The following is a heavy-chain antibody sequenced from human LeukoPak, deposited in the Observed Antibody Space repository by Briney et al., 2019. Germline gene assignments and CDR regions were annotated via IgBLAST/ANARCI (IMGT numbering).Heavy chain of an antibody. D-gene: IGHD3-22*01. CDR3: ARLHYYDSSGYHQ. V-gene: IGHV4-38-2*02. CDR2: IYHSGRT. J-gene: IGHJ4*02. Sequence: SETLSLTCTVSGYSISSGYYWGWIRQPPGKGLEWIGSIYHSGRTYYNPSLKSRVTISVDTSKNQFSLKLSSMTAADTAVYYCARLHYYDSSGYHQWGQGTLVTVSS. CDR1: GYSISSGYY.